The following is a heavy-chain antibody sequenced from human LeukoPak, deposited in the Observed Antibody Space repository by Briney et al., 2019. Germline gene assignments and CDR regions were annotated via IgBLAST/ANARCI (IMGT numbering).Heavy chain of an antibody. CDR3: AWILLNYDSSGYYDY. CDR2: IDWDDDK. Sequence: ESGPALVKPTQTLTLTCTFSGFSLSTSGMCVSWIRQPPGKALEWLARIDWDDDKYYSTSLKTRLTISKDTSKNQVVLTMTNMDPVDTATYYCAWILLNYDSSGYYDYWGQGTLVTVSS. J-gene: IGHJ4*02. CDR1: GFSLSTSGMC. V-gene: IGHV2-70*11. D-gene: IGHD3-22*01.